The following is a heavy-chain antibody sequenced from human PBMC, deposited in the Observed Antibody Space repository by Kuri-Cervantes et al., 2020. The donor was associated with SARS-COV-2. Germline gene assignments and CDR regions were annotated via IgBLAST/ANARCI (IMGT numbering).Heavy chain of an antibody. V-gene: IGHV3-43D*03. CDR2: ITWDGGST. D-gene: IGHD3-10*02. Sequence: ETLSLTCAASGFTLDDYGMYWVRQAPGKGLEWVSCITWDGGSTFYADSVKGRFTISRDSSKNSLYLQMNSLRVEDTALYYCAKVFGVGSNIKYFDYWGQGTVVTVSS. J-gene: IGHJ4*02. CDR1: GFTLDDYG. CDR3: AKVFGVGSNIKYFDY.